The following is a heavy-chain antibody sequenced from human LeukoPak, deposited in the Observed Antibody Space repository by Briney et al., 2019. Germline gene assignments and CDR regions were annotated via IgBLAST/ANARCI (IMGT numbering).Heavy chain of an antibody. CDR2: ISAYNGNT. V-gene: IGHV1-18*01. J-gene: IGHJ6*02. D-gene: IGHD3-10*01. CDR1: GYTFTSYG. Sequence: ASVKVSCKAPGYTFTSYGISWVRQAPGQGLEWMGWISAYNGNTNYAQKLQGRVTMTTDSSTSTAYMELRSLRSDDTAVYYCARVQNYYGSGNYYYYGMDVWGQGTTVTVSS. CDR3: ARVQNYYGSGNYYYYGMDV.